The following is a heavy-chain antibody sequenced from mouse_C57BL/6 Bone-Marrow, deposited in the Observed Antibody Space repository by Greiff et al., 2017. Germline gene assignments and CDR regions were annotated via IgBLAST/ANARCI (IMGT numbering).Heavy chain of an antibody. V-gene: IGHV1-81*01. CDR2: IYPRSGNT. J-gene: IGHJ2*01. CDR1: GYTFTSYG. Sequence: QVQLQQSGAELARPGASVKLSCKASGYTFTSYGISWVKQRTGQGLEWIGEIYPRSGNTYYNEKFKSKATLTADKSSSTAYMELRSLTSEDSAVYFCARAPLCYYGLYWGQGTTLTVSS. CDR3: ARAPLCYYGLY. D-gene: IGHD1-1*01.